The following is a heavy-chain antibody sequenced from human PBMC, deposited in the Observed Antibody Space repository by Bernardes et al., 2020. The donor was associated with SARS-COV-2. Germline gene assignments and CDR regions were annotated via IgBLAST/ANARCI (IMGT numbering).Heavy chain of an antibody. J-gene: IGHJ6*02. CDR1: GGSFSNSY. CDR3: SGGFSADYYGLDV. Sequence: TLSLTCAVYGGSFSNSYWSWIRQPPGKGLEWIGEINHSGSTNYNPSLKSRVTISVDTAKNQFSLKLSSVTAADTAVYYCSGGFSADYYGLDVWGQGTTVTISS. CDR2: INHSGST. D-gene: IGHD6-25*01. V-gene: IGHV4-34*01.